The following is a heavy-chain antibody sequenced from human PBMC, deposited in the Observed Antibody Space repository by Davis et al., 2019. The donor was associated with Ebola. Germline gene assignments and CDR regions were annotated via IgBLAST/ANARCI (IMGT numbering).Heavy chain of an antibody. D-gene: IGHD6-19*01. CDR3: ARLIGSSGWQDGYYFDY. CDR1: GYSFTSYW. V-gene: IGHV5-51*01. CDR2: IYPGDSDT. J-gene: IGHJ4*02. Sequence: GESLKISCKGSGYSFTSYWIGWVRQMPGKGLEWMGIIYPGDSDTRYSPSFQGQVTISADKSISTAYLQWSSLKASDTAMYYCARLIGSSGWQDGYYFDYWGQGTLVTVSS.